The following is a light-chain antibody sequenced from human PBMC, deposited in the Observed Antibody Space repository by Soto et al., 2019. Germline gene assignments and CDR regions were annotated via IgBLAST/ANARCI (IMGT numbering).Light chain of an antibody. CDR2: EDN. J-gene: IGLJ3*02. CDR3: QSYDSSNPYWV. Sequence: NFILTQPHSVSESPGKTVTISCTRSSGSIASNYVQWYQQRPGSSPTTVIYEDNQRPSGVPDRFSGSIDSSSNSASLTISGLKTEDEADYYCQSYDSSNPYWVFGGGTKLTVL. CDR1: SGSIASNY. V-gene: IGLV6-57*01.